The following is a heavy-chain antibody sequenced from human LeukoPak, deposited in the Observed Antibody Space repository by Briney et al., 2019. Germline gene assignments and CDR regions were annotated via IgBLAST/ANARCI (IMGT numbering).Heavy chain of an antibody. CDR2: IYYSGST. CDR3: AREGLIAAEAWPYFDY. CDR1: GGSISSSSYY. V-gene: IGHV4-39*02. J-gene: IGHJ4*02. D-gene: IGHD6-6*01. Sequence: PSETLSLTCTVSGGSISSSSYYWGWIRQPPGKGLEWIGSIYYSGSTYYNPSLKSRVTISVDTSKNQFSLKLSSVTTADTAVYYCAREGLIAAEAWPYFDYWGQGTLVTVSS.